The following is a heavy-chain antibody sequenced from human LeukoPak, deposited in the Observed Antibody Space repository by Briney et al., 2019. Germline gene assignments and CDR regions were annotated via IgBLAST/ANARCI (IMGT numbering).Heavy chain of an antibody. D-gene: IGHD1-26*01. CDR3: ARFNSGSYQHYFDY. Sequence: PSETLSLTCTVSGGSISSSSYYWGWIRQPPVKGLEWIGSIYYSGSTYYNPSLKSRVTISVDTSKNQFSLKLSSVTAADTAVYYCARFNSGSYQHYFDYWGQGTLVTVSS. J-gene: IGHJ4*02. CDR2: IYYSGST. V-gene: IGHV4-39*07. CDR1: GGSISSSSYY.